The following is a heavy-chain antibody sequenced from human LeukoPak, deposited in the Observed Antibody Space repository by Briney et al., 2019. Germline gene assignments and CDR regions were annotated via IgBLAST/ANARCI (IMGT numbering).Heavy chain of an antibody. J-gene: IGHJ6*03. CDR1: GYTFTSYD. CDR3: ARGGDYGDYYYMDV. Sequence: ASVKVSCKASGYTFTSYDINWVRQATGQGLEWMGWMNPNSGNTGYAQKFQGRVTITRNTSISTAYMELSSLRSEDTAVYYCARGGDYGDYYYMDVWGKGTTVTVSS. V-gene: IGHV1-8*03. CDR2: MNPNSGNT. D-gene: IGHD4-17*01.